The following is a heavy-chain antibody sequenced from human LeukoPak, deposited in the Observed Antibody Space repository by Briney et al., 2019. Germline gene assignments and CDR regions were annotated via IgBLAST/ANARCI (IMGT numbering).Heavy chain of an antibody. Sequence: GGSLRLSCAASGFTFSSYWMSWVRQAPGKGLEWVGSIKQDGSEKRYADSVRGRFSISRDNAQTSLYLQMNSLRAEDTAVYYCARASDPWLQLTWGQGTLVTVSS. CDR1: GFTFSSYW. CDR2: IKQDGSEK. J-gene: IGHJ5*02. D-gene: IGHD5-24*01. CDR3: ARASDPWLQLT. V-gene: IGHV3-7*05.